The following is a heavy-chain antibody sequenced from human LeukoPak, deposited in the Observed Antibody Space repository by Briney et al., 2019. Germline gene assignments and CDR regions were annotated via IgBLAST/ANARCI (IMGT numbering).Heavy chain of an antibody. Sequence: SETLSLTCTVSGGSISRGSYYWSWIRQHLGKGLEWIGYIYYSGSTYYNPSLKSRVTISVDTSRNQFSLKLSSVTAADTAVYYCARVAIQLWLPFDYWGQGTLVTVSS. CDR2: IYYSGST. CDR1: GGSISRGSYY. D-gene: IGHD5-18*01. J-gene: IGHJ4*02. CDR3: ARVAIQLWLPFDY. V-gene: IGHV4-31*03.